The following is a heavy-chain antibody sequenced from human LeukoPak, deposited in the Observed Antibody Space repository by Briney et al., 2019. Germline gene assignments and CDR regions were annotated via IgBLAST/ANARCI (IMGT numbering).Heavy chain of an antibody. J-gene: IGHJ4*02. CDR1: GGSISSYY. Sequence: SETLPLTCTVSGGSISSYYWSWIRQPPGKGLEWIGYIYYSGSTNYNPSLKSRVTISVDTSKNQFSLKLSSVTAADTAVYYCARYGSGSFLDYWGQGTLVTVSS. V-gene: IGHV4-59*01. D-gene: IGHD3-10*01. CDR3: ARYGSGSFLDY. CDR2: IYYSGST.